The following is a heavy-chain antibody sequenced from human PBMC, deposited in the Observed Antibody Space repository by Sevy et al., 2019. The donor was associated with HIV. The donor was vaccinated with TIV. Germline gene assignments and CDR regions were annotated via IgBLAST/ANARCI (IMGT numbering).Heavy chain of an antibody. CDR2: INHSGST. CDR1: GGSFSGYY. J-gene: IGHJ6*02. D-gene: IGHD3-22*01. Sequence: SETLSLTCAVYGGSFSGYYWSWIRQPPGKGLEWIGEINHSGSTNYNPSLKSRVTVSVDTSKNLFSLKLSSVTAADTAVYYCAREYYDTSGYYEEDYYYYGMEVWGQGTTVTVSS. CDR3: AREYYDTSGYYEEDYYYYGMEV. V-gene: IGHV4-34*01.